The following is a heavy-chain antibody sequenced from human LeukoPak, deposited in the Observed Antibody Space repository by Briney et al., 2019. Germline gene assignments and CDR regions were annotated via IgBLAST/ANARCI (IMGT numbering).Heavy chain of an antibody. CDR3: ATKRKSATAAFDI. CDR2: FDPEDGET. CDR1: GYTLTELS. Sequence: ASVKVSCKVSGYTLTELSMHWVRQAPGKGLEGMGGFDPEDGETIYAQKFQGRVTMTEDTSTDTAYMELSSLRSEDTAGYYCATKRKSATAAFDIWGQGTMVTVSS. V-gene: IGHV1-24*01. J-gene: IGHJ3*02. D-gene: IGHD6-25*01.